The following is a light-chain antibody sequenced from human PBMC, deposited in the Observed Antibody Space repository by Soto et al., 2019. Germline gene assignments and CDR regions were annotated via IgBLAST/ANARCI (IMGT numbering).Light chain of an antibody. Sequence: DIQMTQSPSSLSASVGDRVTITCRASQSISSYLNWYQQKPGKAPKLQLYAASSLQSGVPSRFSGSGSGTDFTLTISSLQPEDFATYYCQQSYSTLPLTFGGGTKVEIK. J-gene: IGKJ4*01. V-gene: IGKV1-39*01. CDR3: QQSYSTLPLT. CDR1: QSISSY. CDR2: AAS.